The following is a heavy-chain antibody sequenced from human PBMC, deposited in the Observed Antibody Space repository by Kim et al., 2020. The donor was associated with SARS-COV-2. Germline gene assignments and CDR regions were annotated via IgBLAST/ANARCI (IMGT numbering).Heavy chain of an antibody. J-gene: IGHJ2*01. CDR3: ARDSRSTVTPLGGYFDL. Sequence: ASVKVSCKASGYTFTSYGISWVRQAPGQGLEWMGWISAYNGNTNYAQKLQGRVTMTTDTSTGTAYMELRSLRSDDTAVYYCARDSRSTVTPLGGYFDLWGRGSLVTVSS. CDR1: GYTFTSYG. CDR2: ISAYNGNT. V-gene: IGHV1-18*01. D-gene: IGHD4-17*01.